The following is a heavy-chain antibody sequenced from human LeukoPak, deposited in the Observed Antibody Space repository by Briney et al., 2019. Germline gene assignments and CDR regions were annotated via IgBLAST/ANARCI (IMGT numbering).Heavy chain of an antibody. CDR3: ASYYYGSGSYDAFDI. CDR1: GYTFTGYY. Sequence: ASVKVSCKASGYTFTGYYMHWVRQAPGQGLEWMGWTNPNSGGTNYAQKFQGRVTMTRDTSISTAYMELSRLRSDDTAVYYCASYYYGSGSYDAFDIWGQGTMVTVSS. V-gene: IGHV1-2*02. CDR2: TNPNSGGT. D-gene: IGHD3-10*01. J-gene: IGHJ3*02.